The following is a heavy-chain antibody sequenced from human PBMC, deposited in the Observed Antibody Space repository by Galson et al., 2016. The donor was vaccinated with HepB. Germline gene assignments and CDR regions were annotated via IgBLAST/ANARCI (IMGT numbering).Heavy chain of an antibody. D-gene: IGHD1-26*01. CDR3: ARRDSGNYYDDYFDY. J-gene: IGHJ4*02. V-gene: IGHV1-69*06. CDR2: ITPISGTS. CDR1: GGTFSSDT. Sequence: SVKVSCKASGGTFSSDTISWVRQAPGQGLEWMGGITPISGTSNYAQKFQGRVTISADKSASTAYMKLSSVTAADTAVYYCARRDSGNYYDDYFDYWGQGILVTVSS.